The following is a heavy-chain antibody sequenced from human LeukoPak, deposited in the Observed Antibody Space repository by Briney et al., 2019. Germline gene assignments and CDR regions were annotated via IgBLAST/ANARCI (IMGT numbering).Heavy chain of an antibody. Sequence: SETLSLTCTVSGGSISSGGYYWSWIRQHPGKGLEWIGYIYYSGSTYYNPSLKSRVTISVDTSKNQFSLKLSSVTAADTAVYYCARSGDIVVVPAAKDLAFFDYWGQGTLVTVSS. D-gene: IGHD2-2*01. J-gene: IGHJ4*02. CDR1: GGSISSGGYY. CDR3: ARSGDIVVVPAAKDLAFFDY. CDR2: IYYSGST. V-gene: IGHV4-31*03.